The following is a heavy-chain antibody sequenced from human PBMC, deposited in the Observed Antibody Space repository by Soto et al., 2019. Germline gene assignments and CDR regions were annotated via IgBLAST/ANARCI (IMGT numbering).Heavy chain of an antibody. CDR3: ARASPPPRITMVRGAPNFDY. D-gene: IGHD3-10*01. Sequence: QVQLQESGPGLVKPSQTLSLTCTVSGGSISSGGYYWSWIRQHPGKGLEWIGYIYYSGSTYYNPSLLRRVTISVDTSKIPFSLKLSSVTAADTAVYYCARASPPPRITMVRGAPNFDYWGQGTLVTVSS. J-gene: IGHJ4*02. V-gene: IGHV4-31*03. CDR2: IYYSGST. CDR1: GGSISSGGYY.